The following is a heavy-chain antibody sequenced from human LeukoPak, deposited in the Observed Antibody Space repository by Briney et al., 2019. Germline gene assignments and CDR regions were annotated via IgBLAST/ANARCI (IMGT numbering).Heavy chain of an antibody. V-gene: IGHV4-34*01. J-gene: IGHJ4*02. Sequence: PSETLSLTCAVYGGSFSGYYWSWIRQPPGKGLEWIGEINHSGSTNYNPSLKSRVTISVDTSKNQFSLKLNSVTAADTAVYYCARYSVAGSSIDYWGQGTLVTVSS. CDR1: GGSFSGYY. CDR2: INHSGST. D-gene: IGHD6-19*01. CDR3: ARYSVAGSSIDY.